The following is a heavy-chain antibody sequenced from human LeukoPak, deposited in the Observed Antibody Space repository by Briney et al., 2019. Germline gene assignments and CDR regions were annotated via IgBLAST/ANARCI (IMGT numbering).Heavy chain of an antibody. CDR2: INHSGST. D-gene: IGHD2-2*01. CDR1: GGSFSGYY. J-gene: IGHJ4*02. Sequence: SETLSLTCAVYGGSFSGYYWSWIRQPPGKGLEWIGEINHSGSTNYNPSLKSRVTISVDTSKNQFSLKLSSVTAADTAVYYCARVSYQLLNDYWGQGTLVTVSS. V-gene: IGHV4-34*01. CDR3: ARVSYQLLNDY.